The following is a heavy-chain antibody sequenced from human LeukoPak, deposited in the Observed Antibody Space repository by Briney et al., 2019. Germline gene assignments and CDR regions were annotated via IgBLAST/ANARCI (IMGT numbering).Heavy chain of an antibody. J-gene: IGHJ4*02. Sequence: SETLSLTCAVYGGSFSGYYWSWIRQPPGKGLEWIGGINHSGSTNYNPSLKSRVTISVDTSKNQFSLKLSSVTAADTALYYCARDQIGAVAGLANWGQGILVTVSS. V-gene: IGHV4-34*01. CDR2: INHSGST. CDR1: GGSFSGYY. CDR3: ARDQIGAVAGLAN. D-gene: IGHD6-19*01.